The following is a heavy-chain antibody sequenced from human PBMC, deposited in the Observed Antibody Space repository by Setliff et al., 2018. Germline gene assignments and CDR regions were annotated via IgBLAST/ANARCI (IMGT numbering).Heavy chain of an antibody. CDR1: GGTFSSYG. V-gene: IGHV3-74*01. CDR2: IDSDGSVT. Sequence: ASVKVSCKASGGTFSSYGISWVRQAPGQGLVWVSRIDSDGSVTNYADSVRGRFIISRDNAKNTLYLQMNSLRDEDTAMYYCGSWSVVSAGTDWGQGTLVTVSS. CDR3: GSWSVVSAGTD. J-gene: IGHJ4*02. D-gene: IGHD6-13*01.